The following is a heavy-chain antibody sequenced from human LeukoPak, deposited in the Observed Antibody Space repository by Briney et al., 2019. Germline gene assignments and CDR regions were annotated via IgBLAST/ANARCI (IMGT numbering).Heavy chain of an antibody. D-gene: IGHD5-18*01. J-gene: IGHJ5*02. CDR1: GYTFTSYA. CDR3: AISSSGYTYGYVSGWFDP. Sequence: SVKVSCKASGYTFTSYAISWVRQAPGQGLEWMGGIIHLFGTTNYAQKFQGRVTITADESTRTAWMELSSLRSEDTAVYYCAISSSGYTYGYVSGWFDPWGQGTLVTVSS. CDR2: IIHLFGTT. V-gene: IGHV1-69*13.